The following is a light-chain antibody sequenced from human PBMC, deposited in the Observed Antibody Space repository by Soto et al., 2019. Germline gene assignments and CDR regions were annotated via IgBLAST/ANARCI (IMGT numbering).Light chain of an antibody. CDR2: GAS. J-gene: IGKJ1*01. V-gene: IGKV3-20*01. CDR3: HQYGSAPAWT. Sequence: EIVLTQSPGTLSLFPGERATLSCRASQSISSSYVAWYQQKPGQAPRLLIHGASNRATGLPDRFSGAGSGTDCTLTISRREPEDFAVYYCHQYGSAPAWTFGQGTKVEIK. CDR1: QSISSSY.